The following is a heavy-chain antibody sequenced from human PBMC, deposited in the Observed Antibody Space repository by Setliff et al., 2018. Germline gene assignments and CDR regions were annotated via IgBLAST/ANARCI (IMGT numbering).Heavy chain of an antibody. Sequence: SETLSLTCTVSDVSISGYYWGWIRQPPGKGLEWIGSINYRGNTHDNPSLRSRVTMSVDTSTSHFSLRLSSLTAADTAVYYCARMAVRVASRPSSPLDYYYYMDLWGKGATVTVSS. CDR3: ARMAVRVASRPSSPLDYYYYMDL. V-gene: IGHV4-39*02. CDR2: INYRGNT. J-gene: IGHJ6*03. D-gene: IGHD6-6*01. CDR1: DVSISGYY.